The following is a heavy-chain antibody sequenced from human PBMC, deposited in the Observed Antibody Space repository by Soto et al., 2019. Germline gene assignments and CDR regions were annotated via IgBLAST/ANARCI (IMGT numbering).Heavy chain of an antibody. J-gene: IGHJ4*02. CDR1: GFTLSSYW. Sequence: EVQLVESGGALSQPGGSLRLSGAASGFTLSSYWMSWFRQAPGKGLEGVPNIKQDGSEKYYVDSVKGRFTISRDNAKNSLYLQMNSLRAEDTAVYYCARGQGPYGSPYYFDYWGQGTLVTVSS. CDR2: IKQDGSEK. V-gene: IGHV3-7*01. D-gene: IGHD3-10*01. CDR3: ARGQGPYGSPYYFDY.